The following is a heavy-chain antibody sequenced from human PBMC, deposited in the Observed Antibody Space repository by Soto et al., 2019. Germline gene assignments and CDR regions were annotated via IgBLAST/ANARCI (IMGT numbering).Heavy chain of an antibody. CDR3: ARNIVATMGGWFDP. J-gene: IGHJ5*02. D-gene: IGHD5-12*01. CDR2: IYYSGST. CDR1: GGSISSYY. V-gene: IGHV4-59*08. Sequence: SETLSLTCTVSGGSISSYYWSWIRQPPGKGLEWIGYIYYSGSTNYNPSLKSRVTISVDTSKNQFSLKLSSVTAADTAVYYCARNIVATMGGWFDPWGQGTLVTVSS.